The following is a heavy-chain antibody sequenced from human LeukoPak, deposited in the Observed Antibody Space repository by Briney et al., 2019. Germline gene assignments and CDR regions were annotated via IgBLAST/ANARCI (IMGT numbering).Heavy chain of an antibody. J-gene: IGHJ4*02. D-gene: IGHD3-3*01. CDR1: GFTFSSYT. CDR2: ISSSSSTI. Sequence: GGSLSLSCAASGFTFSSYTMNWVRQAPGKGLEWVSYISSSSSTIYYADSVRGRFTISRDNAKNSLYLQMNSLRDEDTAVYYSVPRGVVIDYWRQGTLVTVSS. V-gene: IGHV3-48*02. CDR3: VPRGVVIDY.